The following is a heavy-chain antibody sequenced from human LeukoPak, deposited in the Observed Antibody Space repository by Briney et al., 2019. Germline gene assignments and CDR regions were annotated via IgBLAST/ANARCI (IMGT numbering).Heavy chain of an antibody. CDR3: ARAGGYSYGNGMDV. CDR1: GDSVSSGTYY. Sequence: SETLSLTCSVSGDSVSSGTYYWSWIRQPPGKGLEWIGYIFYSGSANYNPSLKSRVTISVNTSKHQFSLKLRSVTAADTAVYYCARAGGYSYGNGMDVWGQGTTVTVSS. J-gene: IGHJ6*02. V-gene: IGHV4-61*01. D-gene: IGHD5-18*01. CDR2: IFYSGSA.